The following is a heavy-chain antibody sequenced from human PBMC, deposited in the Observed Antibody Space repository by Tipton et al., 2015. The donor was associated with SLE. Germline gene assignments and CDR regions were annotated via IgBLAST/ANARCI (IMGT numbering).Heavy chain of an antibody. V-gene: IGHV4-61*02. CDR1: GGSISNSDYY. D-gene: IGHD3-22*01. CDR2: IYTSGST. J-gene: IGHJ3*02. CDR3: ARLVDSSGYHGAFDI. Sequence: TLSLTCTVSGGSISNSDYYWGWIRQPAGKGLEWIGRIYTSGSTNYNPSLKSRVTMSVDTSKNQFSLKLSSVTAADTAVYYCARLVDSSGYHGAFDIWGQGTMVTVSS.